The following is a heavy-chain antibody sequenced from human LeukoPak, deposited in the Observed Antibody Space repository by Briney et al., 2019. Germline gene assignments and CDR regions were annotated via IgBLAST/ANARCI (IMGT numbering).Heavy chain of an antibody. CDR2: IYPGDSDT. Sequence: PGESLKISCKGSGYSFPSYWIGWVRQMPGKGLEWMGIIYPGDSDTTYSPSFQGQVTISADKSINTAYLQWSSLKASDTAMHYCARLPIAVAGRGPDYWGQGTLVTVSS. D-gene: IGHD6-19*01. V-gene: IGHV5-51*01. J-gene: IGHJ4*02. CDR1: GYSFPSYW. CDR3: ARLPIAVAGRGPDY.